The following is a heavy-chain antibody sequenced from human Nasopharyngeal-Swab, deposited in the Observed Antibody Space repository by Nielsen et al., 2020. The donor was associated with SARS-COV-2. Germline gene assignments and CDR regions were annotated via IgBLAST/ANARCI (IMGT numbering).Heavy chain of an antibody. V-gene: IGHV3-7*01. CDR3: ARVARRYSSGWYYFDY. CDR1: GFTFSGYT. Sequence: GESLKISCVASGFTFSGYTMSWVRQAPGKGLEWVANIKQDGSEKYYVDSVKGRFTISRDNAKNSLYLQMNSLRAEDTAVYYCARVARRYSSGWYYFDYWGQGTLVTVSS. CDR2: IKQDGSEK. J-gene: IGHJ4*02. D-gene: IGHD6-19*01.